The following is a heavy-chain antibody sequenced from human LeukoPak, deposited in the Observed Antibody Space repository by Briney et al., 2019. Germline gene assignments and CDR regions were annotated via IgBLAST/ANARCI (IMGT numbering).Heavy chain of an antibody. J-gene: IGHJ4*02. CDR1: GFTFSSYA. CDR3: AKDKGDFWSGSKGFGY. Sequence: GGSLRLSCAASGFTFSSYAMSWVRQAPGKGLEWVSAISGSGGSTYYADSVKGRFTISRDDSKNTLYLQMNSLRAEDTAVYYCAKDKGDFWSGSKGFGYWGQGTLVTVSS. CDR2: ISGSGGST. V-gene: IGHV3-23*01. D-gene: IGHD3-3*01.